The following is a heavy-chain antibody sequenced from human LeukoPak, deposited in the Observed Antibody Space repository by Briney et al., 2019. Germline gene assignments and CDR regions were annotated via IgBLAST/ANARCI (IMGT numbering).Heavy chain of an antibody. CDR1: GYTFTSYD. J-gene: IGHJ6*03. CDR2: MNPNSGNT. Sequence: GASVKVSCKASGYTFTSYDINWVRQATGQGLERMGWMNPNSGNTGYAQKFQGRVTMTRNTSISTAYMELSSLRSEDTAVYYCARAVRGVIIKNYYYYYMDVWGKGTTVTVSS. D-gene: IGHD3-10*01. V-gene: IGHV1-8*01. CDR3: ARAVRGVIIKNYYYYYMDV.